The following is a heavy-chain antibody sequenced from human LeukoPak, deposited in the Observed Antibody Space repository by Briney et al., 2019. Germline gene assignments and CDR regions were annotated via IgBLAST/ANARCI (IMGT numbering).Heavy chain of an antibody. CDR1: QFTFSSYS. CDR2: ISSSSSYI. V-gene: IGHV3-21*01. CDR3: ARDRAVYSDSRGYYPDAFDI. J-gene: IGHJ3*02. Sequence: PGGSLRLSCAASQFTFSSYSMNWVRQAPGKGLEWVSSISSSSSYIYYADSVKGRFTISRDNAKNSLYLQMNSLRAEDTAMYYCARDRAVYSDSRGYYPDAFDIWGQGTMVTVSS. D-gene: IGHD3-22*01.